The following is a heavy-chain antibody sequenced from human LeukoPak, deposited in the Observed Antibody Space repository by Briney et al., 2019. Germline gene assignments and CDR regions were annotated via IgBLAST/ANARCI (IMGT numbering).Heavy chain of an antibody. J-gene: IGHJ6*02. CDR1: GFTFSSYG. CDR2: ISYDGSNK. Sequence: GRSLRLSCAASGFTFSSYGMHWVRQAPGKGLEWVAVISYDGSNKYYADSVKGRFTISRDNSKNTLYLQMNSLRAEDTAVYYCAKDRNRITMNGMDVWDQGTTVTVSS. CDR3: AKDRNRITMNGMDV. D-gene: IGHD3-22*01. V-gene: IGHV3-30*18.